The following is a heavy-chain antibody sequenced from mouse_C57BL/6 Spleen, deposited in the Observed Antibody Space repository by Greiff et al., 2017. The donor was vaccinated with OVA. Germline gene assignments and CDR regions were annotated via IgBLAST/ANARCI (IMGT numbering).Heavy chain of an antibody. CDR3: AREGYYDYGDAMDY. Sequence: VQLQQPGAELVRPGSSVKLSCKASGYTFTSYWMDWVKQRPGQGLEWIGNIYPSDSETHYNQKFKDKATLTVDKSSSTAYMQLSSLTSEDSAVYYCAREGYYDYGDAMDYWGQGTSVTVSS. V-gene: IGHV1-61*01. CDR2: IYPSDSET. J-gene: IGHJ4*01. D-gene: IGHD2-4*01. CDR1: GYTFTSYW.